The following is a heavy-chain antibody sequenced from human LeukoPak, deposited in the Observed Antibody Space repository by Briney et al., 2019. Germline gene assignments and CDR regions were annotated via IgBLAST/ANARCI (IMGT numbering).Heavy chain of an antibody. CDR1: GGTFTSCA. Sequence: GSSVKLSCKASGGTFTSCAISWVRHAPGQGLEWMGGIIPIFGTANYAQKFQGRVTITADKSTSTAYMELSSLRSEDTAVYYCARAPINPINWFDPWGQGTLVTVSS. V-gene: IGHV1-69*06. CDR3: ARAPINPINWFDP. CDR2: IIPIFGTA. J-gene: IGHJ5*02.